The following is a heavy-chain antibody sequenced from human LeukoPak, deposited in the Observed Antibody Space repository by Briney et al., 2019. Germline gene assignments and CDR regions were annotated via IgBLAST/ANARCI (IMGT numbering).Heavy chain of an antibody. V-gene: IGHV4-39*07. Sequence: SETLSLTCTVSGGSISSSSYYWGWIRQPPGKGLEWIGSIYYSGSTYYNPSLKSRVTISVDTSKDQFSLKLSSVTAADTAVYYCARAAAAGTPLDYWGQGTLVTVSS. D-gene: IGHD6-13*01. J-gene: IGHJ4*02. CDR3: ARAAAAGTPLDY. CDR1: GGSISSSSYY. CDR2: IYYSGST.